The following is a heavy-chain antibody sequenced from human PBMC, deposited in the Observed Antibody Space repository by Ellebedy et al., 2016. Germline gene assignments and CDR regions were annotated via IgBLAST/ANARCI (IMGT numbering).Heavy chain of an antibody. D-gene: IGHD3-16*01. CDR2: IYYSGTT. Sequence: SETLSLTCIVSGASITNDYWSWIRQSPGKGLEWIGYIYYSGTTNYSPSLRSRVTISVDTSKNQFSLKLSSVTAADTAVYYCASPRNDYVWGSLDLDKYYFDYWGQGTLVTVSS. J-gene: IGHJ4*02. V-gene: IGHV4-59*08. CDR1: GASITNDY. CDR3: ASPRNDYVWGSLDLDKYYFDY.